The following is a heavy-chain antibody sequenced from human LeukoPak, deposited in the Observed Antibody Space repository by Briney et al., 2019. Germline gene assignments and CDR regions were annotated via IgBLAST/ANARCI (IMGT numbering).Heavy chain of an antibody. D-gene: IGHD2-15*01. Sequence: PGGSLRLSCAASGFTFSSYAMSWVRQAPGKGLEWVSAISGSGGSTYYADSVKGRFTISRDNSKNTLYLQMNSLRAEDTAVYYCAKDRRYCSGGSCTYYCYYGMDVWGQGTTVTVSS. J-gene: IGHJ6*02. CDR1: GFTFSSYA. CDR2: ISGSGGST. CDR3: AKDRRYCSGGSCTYYCYYGMDV. V-gene: IGHV3-23*01.